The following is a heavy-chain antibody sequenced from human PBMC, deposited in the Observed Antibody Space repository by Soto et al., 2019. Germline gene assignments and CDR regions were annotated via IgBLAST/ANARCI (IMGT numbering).Heavy chain of an antibody. CDR3: ARDSSGYSYSFDY. V-gene: IGHV3-30-3*01. J-gene: IGHJ4*02. D-gene: IGHD3-22*01. Sequence: GGSLRLSYAASGFTFSSYGMHWVRQAPGKGLEWVAVISYDGSNKYYADSVKGRFTISRDNSKNTLYLQMNSLRAEDTAVYYCARDSSGYSYSFDYWGQGTLVTSPQ. CDR1: GFTFSSYG. CDR2: ISYDGSNK.